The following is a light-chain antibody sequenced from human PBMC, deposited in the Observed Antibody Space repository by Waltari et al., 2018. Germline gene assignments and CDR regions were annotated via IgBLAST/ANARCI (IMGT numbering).Light chain of an antibody. Sequence: QSALTQPVSVSGSPGQSVTIPCTGTSNTFGDYNLVSWFQHHPDQAPKLLIFYVSKRPSGVSNRFSGSKSGNTASLTISGLQTEDEADYYCCSYSTGGSWMFGGGTKLTVL. CDR2: YVS. V-gene: IGLV2-23*02. CDR1: SNTFGDYNL. CDR3: CSYSTGGSWM. J-gene: IGLJ3*02.